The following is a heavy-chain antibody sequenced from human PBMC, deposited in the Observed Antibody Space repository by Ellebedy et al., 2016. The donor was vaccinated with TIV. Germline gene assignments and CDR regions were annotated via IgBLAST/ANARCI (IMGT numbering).Heavy chain of an antibody. D-gene: IGHD5-12*01. CDR2: IWYDGSNK. CDR3: ARATLSYSGYDFGGWFDP. Sequence: GESLKISCAASGFTFSSYGMHWVRQAPGKGLEWVAVIWYDGSNKYYADSVKGRFTISRDNSKNTLYLQMNSLRAEDTAVYYCARATLSYSGYDFGGWFDPWGQGTLVTVSS. CDR1: GFTFSSYG. V-gene: IGHV3-33*08. J-gene: IGHJ5*02.